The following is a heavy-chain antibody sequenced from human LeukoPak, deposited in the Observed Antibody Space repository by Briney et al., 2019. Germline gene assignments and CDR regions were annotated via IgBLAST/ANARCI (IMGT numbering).Heavy chain of an antibody. Sequence: GGSLRLSCVASGFTFNDYGMSWVRQAPGKGLEWVSGISRDGGQTEYADSLKGRFTISRDNAKNTLYLQMNSLMAEDTALFYCARDLGRYGSGRGYGMDVWGQGTTVTVSS. D-gene: IGHD3-10*01. CDR3: ARDLGRYGSGRGYGMDV. CDR1: GFTFNDYG. V-gene: IGHV3-20*04. J-gene: IGHJ6*02. CDR2: ISRDGGQT.